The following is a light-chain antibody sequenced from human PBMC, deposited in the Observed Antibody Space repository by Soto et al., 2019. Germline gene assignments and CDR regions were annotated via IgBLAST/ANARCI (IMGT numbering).Light chain of an antibody. CDR1: QSVTRNY. Sequence: EIVLTQSPGTLSLSPGERATLSCRASQSVTRNYLAWYQQKPGQAPRLLIYGASSRATGIPDRVSGSGSGTDFTLTISRLEPEDFAVYYCQQYGSSGTFGQGTKVDIK. V-gene: IGKV3-20*01. J-gene: IGKJ1*01. CDR2: GAS. CDR3: QQYGSSGT.